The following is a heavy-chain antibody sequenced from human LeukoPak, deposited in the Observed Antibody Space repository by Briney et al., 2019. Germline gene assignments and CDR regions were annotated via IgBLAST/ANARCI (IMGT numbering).Heavy chain of an antibody. CDR2: ISYDGSNK. CDR3: ASPDPYSSSWPIDY. V-gene: IGHV3-30-3*01. CDR1: GFTFSSYA. Sequence: GGSLRLSCAASGFTFSSYAMHWVRQAPGKGLEWVAVISYDGSNKYYADSVKGRFTISRDNSKNTLYLQMNSLRAEDTAVYYCASPDPYSSSWPIDYWGQGTLVTVSS. J-gene: IGHJ4*02. D-gene: IGHD6-13*01.